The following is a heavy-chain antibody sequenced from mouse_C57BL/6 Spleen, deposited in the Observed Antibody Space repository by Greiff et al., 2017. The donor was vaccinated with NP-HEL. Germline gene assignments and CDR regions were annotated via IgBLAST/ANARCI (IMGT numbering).Heavy chain of an antibody. D-gene: IGHD2-4*01. CDR2: ISDGGSYT. J-gene: IGHJ3*01. V-gene: IGHV5-4*01. CDR3: AREGVIYYDYDWFAY. Sequence: EVNVVESGGGLVKPGGSLKLSCAASGFTFSSYAMSWVRQTPEKRLEWVATISDGGSYTYYPDNVKGRFTISRDNAKNNLYLQMSHLKSEDTAMYYCAREGVIYYDYDWFAYWGQGTLVTVSA. CDR1: GFTFSSYA.